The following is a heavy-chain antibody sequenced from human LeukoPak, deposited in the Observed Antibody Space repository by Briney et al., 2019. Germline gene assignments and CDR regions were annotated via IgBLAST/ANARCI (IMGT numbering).Heavy chain of an antibody. Sequence: MSSETLSLTCTVSGGSVSSGSYYWSWIRQPPGKGLEWIGYIYYSGSAKYNPSLKSRVTISVDTSKNQFSLKLTSVTAADTAVYYCARGFGDWGLSWFDPWGQGTLVTVSS. J-gene: IGHJ5*02. V-gene: IGHV4-61*01. CDR2: IYYSGSA. D-gene: IGHD3-10*01. CDR3: ARGFGDWGLSWFDP. CDR1: GGSVSSGSYY.